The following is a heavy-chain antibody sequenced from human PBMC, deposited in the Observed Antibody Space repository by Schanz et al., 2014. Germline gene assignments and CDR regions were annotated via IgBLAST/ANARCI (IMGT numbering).Heavy chain of an antibody. D-gene: IGHD6-19*01. CDR1: GFTFSTTW. Sequence: EVQLVESGGGLIKPGGSLRLSCLASGFTFSTTWMNWVRQAPGKGLEWVGRIKSKVDGGTTDNAAPVQGRITISRDDSKNSLQLRMISPKTEDTAVYYCSTDLAAVDYDAIGLWGQGTMVTVSS. CDR2: IKSKVDGGTT. J-gene: IGHJ3*01. CDR3: STDLAAVDYDAIGL. V-gene: IGHV3-15*01.